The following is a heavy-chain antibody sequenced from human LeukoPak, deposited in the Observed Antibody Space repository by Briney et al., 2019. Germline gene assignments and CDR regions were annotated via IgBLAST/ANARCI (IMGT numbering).Heavy chain of an antibody. D-gene: IGHD2-2*01. V-gene: IGHV4-38-2*02. CDR1: GYSISSGYY. CDR3: ARGIRSQGYCSSTSCFNYFDY. Sequence: SETLSLTCTVSGYSISSGYYWGWIRQPPGKGLEWIGNIYHSGNTYYSPSLKSRVTISVDRSKNQFSLKLSSVTAADTAVYYCARGIRSQGYCSSTSCFNYFDYWGQGTLVTVSS. CDR2: IYHSGNT. J-gene: IGHJ4*02.